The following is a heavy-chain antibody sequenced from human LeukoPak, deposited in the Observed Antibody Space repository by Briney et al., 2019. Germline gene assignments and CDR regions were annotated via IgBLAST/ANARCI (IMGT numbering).Heavy chain of an antibody. Sequence: PSETLSLTCTVSGGSISSSSYYWSWIRQPPGKGLEWIGEINHSGSTNYNPSLKSRVTISVDTSKNQFSLKLSSVTAADTAVYYCARGYRVPAASNWFDPWGQGTLVTVSS. V-gene: IGHV4-39*01. CDR1: GGSISSSSYY. CDR3: ARGYRVPAASNWFDP. CDR2: INHSGST. D-gene: IGHD2-2*01. J-gene: IGHJ5*02.